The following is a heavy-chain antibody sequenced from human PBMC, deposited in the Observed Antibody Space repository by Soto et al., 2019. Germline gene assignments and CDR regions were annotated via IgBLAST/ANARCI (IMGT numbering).Heavy chain of an antibody. V-gene: IGHV4-59*01. J-gene: IGHJ5*02. CDR1: VGSISSYY. D-gene: IGHD6-13*01. CDR2: IYYSGST. Sequence: PSETLSLTCTVSVGSISSYYWSWIRQPPGKGLEWIGYIYYSGSTNYNPSLKSRVTISVDTSKNQFSLKLSSVTAADTAVYYCASFEQQLGWFDPWGQGTLVTVSS. CDR3: ASFEQQLGWFDP.